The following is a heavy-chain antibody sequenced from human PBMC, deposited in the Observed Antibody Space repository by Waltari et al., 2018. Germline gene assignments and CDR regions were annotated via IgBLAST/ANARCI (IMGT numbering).Heavy chain of an antibody. J-gene: IGHJ4*02. V-gene: IGHV3-23*01. CDR2: ISGSGGST. CDR1: GFTFSSYA. Sequence: EVQLLESGGGLVQPGGSLRLYCAASGFTFSSYAMRWVRQAPGKGLEWVSAISGSGGSTYYADSVKGRFTISRDNSKNTLYLQMNSLRAEDTAVYYCAKAPDSSGYYIDYWGQGTLVTVSS. CDR3: AKAPDSSGYYIDY. D-gene: IGHD3-22*01.